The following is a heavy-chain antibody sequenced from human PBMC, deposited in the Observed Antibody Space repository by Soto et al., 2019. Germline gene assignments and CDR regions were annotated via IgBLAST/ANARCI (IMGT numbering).Heavy chain of an antibody. Sequence: SATLSLTCPVSGGSLRGGGYYWSWIRQHPGKGLEWIGYIYYSGSTYYNPSLKSRVTISVDTSKNQFSLKLSSVTAADTAVYYCARDKAHRMDWFDPWGRGTLVPVSS. CDR1: GGSLRGGGYY. CDR3: ARDKAHRMDWFDP. D-gene: IGHD6-6*01. J-gene: IGHJ5*02. V-gene: IGHV4-31*03. CDR2: IYYSGST.